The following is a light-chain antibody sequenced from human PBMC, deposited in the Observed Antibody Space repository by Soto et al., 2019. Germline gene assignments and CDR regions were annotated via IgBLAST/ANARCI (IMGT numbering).Light chain of an antibody. CDR3: QQRSNWPPLT. CDR2: DAS. CDR1: QSVSSY. V-gene: IGKV3-11*01. Sequence: EIVLTQSPGTLSSSPGERATLSCRASQSVSSYLAWYQQKPGQAPRLLIYDASNRATGIPARFSGSGSGTDFTLTISSLEPEDFAVYYCQQRSNWPPLTFGGGTKVDIK. J-gene: IGKJ4*01.